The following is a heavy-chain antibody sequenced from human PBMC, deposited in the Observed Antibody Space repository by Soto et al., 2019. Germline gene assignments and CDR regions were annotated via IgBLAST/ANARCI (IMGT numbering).Heavy chain of an antibody. CDR3: ATMGTPATGLYFFDY. CDR1: GGSISSGNYY. D-gene: IGHD2-15*01. Sequence: QVQLQESGPGLVKPSQTLSLTCTVSGGSISSGNYYWSWIRQPPGKGLEWLGFISYRGSTYYSTSLKSRVAISVDTSKSQFSLNLSFVTAADTSVYYCATMGTPATGLYFFDYWGQGSLVTVSS. V-gene: IGHV4-30-4*01. J-gene: IGHJ4*02. CDR2: ISYRGST.